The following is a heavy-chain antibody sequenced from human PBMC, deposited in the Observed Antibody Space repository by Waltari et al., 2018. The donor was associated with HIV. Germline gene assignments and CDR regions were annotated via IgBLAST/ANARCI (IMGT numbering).Heavy chain of an antibody. Sequence: QVQVVESGGGVVQPGRSLRLSCAASGFTFSSYGMHWVRQAPGKGLEWVAVIWYDGSNEYYGDSVKGRFSVSRDNSKNTLYLQMNSLRAEDTAVYYCARASNIAGQRGDYVDYWGQGTVVTVSS. CDR1: GFTFSSYG. D-gene: IGHD6-13*01. J-gene: IGHJ4*02. CDR3: ARASNIAGQRGDYVDY. V-gene: IGHV3-33*01. CDR2: IWYDGSNE.